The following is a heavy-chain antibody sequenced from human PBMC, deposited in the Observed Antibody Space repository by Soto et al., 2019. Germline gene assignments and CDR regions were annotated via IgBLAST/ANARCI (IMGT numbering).Heavy chain of an antibody. CDR2: IYPGDSDT. CDR3: AASIFYYGMDV. V-gene: IGHV5-51*01. J-gene: IGHJ6*02. CDR1: GYTFTNYW. Sequence: GESLKISCKGSGYTFTNYWIGWVRQMPGKGLEWMGIIYPGDSDTKYNPSFQGQVTISADKSITTTYLRWTSLKASDTATYYCAASIFYYGMDVWGQGTTVTVSS.